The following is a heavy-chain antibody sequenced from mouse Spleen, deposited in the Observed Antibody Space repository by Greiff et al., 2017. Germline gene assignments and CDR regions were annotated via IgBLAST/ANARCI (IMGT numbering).Heavy chain of an antibody. CDR1: GYTFTSYW. V-gene: IGHV1-55*01. CDR2: IYPGSGST. D-gene: IGHD1-1*01. Sequence: QVQLKQPGAELVKPGASVKMSCKASGYTFTSYWITWVKQRPGQGLEWIGDIYPGSGSTNYNEKFKSKATLTVDTSSSTAYMQLSSLTSEDSAVYYCARLSITTVVARAYWGQGTLVTVSA. CDR3: ARLSITTVVARAY. J-gene: IGHJ3*01.